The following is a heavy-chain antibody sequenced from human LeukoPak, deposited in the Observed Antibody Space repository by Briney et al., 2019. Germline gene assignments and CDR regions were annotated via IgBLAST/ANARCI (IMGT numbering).Heavy chain of an antibody. CDR3: AREGGPCSGGSCYPGYFQH. CDR1: GFTFSSYA. Sequence: GSLRLSCAASGFTFSSYAMHWVRQAPGKGLEWVAVISYDGSNKYYADSVKGRFTISRDNSKNTLYLQMNSLRAEGTAVYYCAREGGPCSGGSCYPGYFQHWGQGTLVTVSS. D-gene: IGHD2-15*01. J-gene: IGHJ1*01. CDR2: ISYDGSNK. V-gene: IGHV3-30*04.